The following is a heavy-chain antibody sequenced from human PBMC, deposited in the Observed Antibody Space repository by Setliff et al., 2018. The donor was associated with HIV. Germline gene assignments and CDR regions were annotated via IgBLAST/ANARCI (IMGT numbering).Heavy chain of an antibody. V-gene: IGHV3-30*04. CDR2: ISYDGSYK. J-gene: IGHJ3*02. CDR3: VRDLTTIVTRKVFDI. D-gene: IGHD4-4*01. Sequence: GGSLRLSCAASGFTFGDCAIHWVRQAPGKGLEWVAVISYDGSYKNYAESVKGRFTISRDNSKNTLYVQMNSLRADDTAIYYCVRDLTTIVTRKVFDIWGQGTMVTVSS. CDR1: GFTFGDCA.